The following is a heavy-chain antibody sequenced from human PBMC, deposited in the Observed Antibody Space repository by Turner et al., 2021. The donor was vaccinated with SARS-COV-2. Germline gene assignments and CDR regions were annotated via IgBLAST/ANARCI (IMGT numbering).Heavy chain of an antibody. Sequence: QVQLVESGGGVVQPGRSLRLSCAVSGFTFSGSGMPWVRQAPGKGLEWVAGISDDGSNKFYVDSAKGRFTISRDNSRNTLYLQMNNLRVEDTAVYFCARAGLATAGDYWGQGTLVTVSS. CDR1: GFTFSGSG. CDR3: ARAGLATAGDY. CDR2: ISDDGSNK. V-gene: IGHV3-30*03. D-gene: IGHD6-13*01. J-gene: IGHJ4*02.